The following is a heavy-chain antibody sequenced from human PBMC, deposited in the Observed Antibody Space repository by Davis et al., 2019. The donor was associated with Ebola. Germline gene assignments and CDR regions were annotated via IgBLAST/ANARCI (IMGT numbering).Heavy chain of an antibody. CDR1: GYTFTDSY. Sequence: ASVKVSCKASGYTFTDSYIHWVRQAPGQGLEWMGWINPNSGGTNYAQKFQGRVTMTRDTSISTAYMELSRLRSDDTAVYYCARVERSTRGGWFDPWGQGTLVTVSS. D-gene: IGHD2-2*01. J-gene: IGHJ5*02. CDR3: ARVERSTRGGWFDP. V-gene: IGHV1-2*02. CDR2: INPNSGGT.